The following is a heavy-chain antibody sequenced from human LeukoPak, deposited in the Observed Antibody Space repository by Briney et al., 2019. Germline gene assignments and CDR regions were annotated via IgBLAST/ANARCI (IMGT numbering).Heavy chain of an antibody. V-gene: IGHV4-30-4*01. J-gene: IGHJ3*02. D-gene: IGHD4-23*01. CDR1: GGSISSGDYY. CDR3: AAGTGGGNSDGAFDI. CDR2: IYYSGST. Sequence: PSETLSLTCTVSGGSISSGDYYWSWIRQPPGKGLEWIGYIYYSGSTYYNPSLKSRVTISVDTSKNQFSLKLSSVTAADTAVYYCAAGTGGGNSDGAFDIWGQGTMVTVSS.